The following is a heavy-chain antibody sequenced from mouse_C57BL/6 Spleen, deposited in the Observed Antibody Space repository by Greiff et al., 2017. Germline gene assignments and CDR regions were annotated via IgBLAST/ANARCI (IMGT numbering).Heavy chain of an antibody. CDR1: GYTFTDYY. Sequence: VQLQQSGPELVKPGASVKISCKASGYTFTDYYMDWVKQSHGKSLEWIGDINPNNGGTSYNQKFKGKATVTVDKSSSTAYMELRSLTSEDSAVYYCARRGYYLAYWGQGTLVTVSA. CDR3: ARRGYYLAY. V-gene: IGHV1-26*01. J-gene: IGHJ3*01. CDR2: INPNNGGT. D-gene: IGHD1-1*01.